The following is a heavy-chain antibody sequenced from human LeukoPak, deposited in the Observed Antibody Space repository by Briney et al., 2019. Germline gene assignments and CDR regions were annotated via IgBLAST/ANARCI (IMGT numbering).Heavy chain of an antibody. Sequence: GGSLRLSCAASGFTFSDYYMSWIRQAPGKGLEWVSYISSSGSTIYYADSVKGRFTISRDNSKNTLYLQMNSLRAEDTAVYYCAKTEKYQLPYYFDYWGQGTLVTVSS. CDR2: ISSSGSTI. CDR1: GFTFSDYY. D-gene: IGHD2-2*01. V-gene: IGHV3-11*01. J-gene: IGHJ4*02. CDR3: AKTEKYQLPYYFDY.